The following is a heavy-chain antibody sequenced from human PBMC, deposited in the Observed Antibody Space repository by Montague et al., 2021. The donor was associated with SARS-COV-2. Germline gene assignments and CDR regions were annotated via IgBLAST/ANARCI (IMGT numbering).Heavy chain of an antibody. D-gene: IGHD3-9*01. J-gene: IGHJ4*02. Sequence: SLRLSCAASGFTFSSYWMSWVRQAPGKGLEWVANIKQDGSEKYYVDSVKGRFTISRDNAKNSLYLQTNSLRAEDTAVYYCARDLRYFDWLFHSSGYYNYFDYWGQGTLVTVSS. CDR2: IKQDGSEK. V-gene: IGHV3-7*01. CDR3: ARDLRYFDWLFHSSGYYNYFDY. CDR1: GFTFSSYW.